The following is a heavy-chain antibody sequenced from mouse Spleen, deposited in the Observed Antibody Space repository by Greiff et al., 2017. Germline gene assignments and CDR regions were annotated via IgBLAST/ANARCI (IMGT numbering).Heavy chain of an antibody. CDR1: GFSLTSYG. J-gene: IGHJ3*01. CDR2: IWSGGST. Sequence: VKLMESGPGLVQPSQSLSITCTVSGFSLTSYGVHWVRQSPGKGLEWLGVIWSGGSTDYNAAFISRLSISKDNSKSQVFFKMNSLQADDTAIYYCARNLGYYGSSPFAYWGQGTLVTVSA. D-gene: IGHD1-1*01. V-gene: IGHV2-2*01. CDR3: ARNLGYYGSSPFAY.